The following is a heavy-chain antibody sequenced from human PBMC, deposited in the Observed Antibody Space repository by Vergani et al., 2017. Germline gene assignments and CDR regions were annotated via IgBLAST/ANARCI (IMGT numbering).Heavy chain of an antibody. D-gene: IGHD4-23*01. V-gene: IGHV3-9*01. CDR2: ISWNSGSI. CDR1: GFTFDDYA. J-gene: IGHJ4*02. Sequence: EVQLVESGGGLVKPGGSLRLSCAASGFTFDDYAMHWVRQAPGKGLEWVSGISWNSGSIGYAHSVKGRFTISRDNAKNTLYLQMNSLRAEDTAVYYCARDGGNSDYWGQGTLVTVSS. CDR3: ARDGGNSDY.